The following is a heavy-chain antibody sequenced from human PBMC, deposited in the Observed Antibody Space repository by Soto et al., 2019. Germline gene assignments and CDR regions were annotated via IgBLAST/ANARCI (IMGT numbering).Heavy chain of an antibody. Sequence: QVRLVQSGAEVKKPGSSVKVSCKASGGTFSSYAISWVRQAPGQGLEWMGGIIPIFGTANYAQKFQGRVTITADESTSTAYMELSSLRSEDTAVYYCARGQYSSSWADYYGMDVWGQGTTVTVSS. CDR3: ARGQYSSSWADYYGMDV. J-gene: IGHJ6*02. CDR1: GGTFSSYA. CDR2: IIPIFGTA. V-gene: IGHV1-69*01. D-gene: IGHD6-13*01.